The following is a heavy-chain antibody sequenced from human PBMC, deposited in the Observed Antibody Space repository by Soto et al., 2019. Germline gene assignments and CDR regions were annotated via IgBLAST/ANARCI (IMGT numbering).Heavy chain of an antibody. Sequence: GGSLRLSCAASGFTFSDYYMSWIRQAPGKGLEWVSYISSSGSTIYYADSVKGRFTISRDNAKNSLYLQMNSLRAEDTAVYYCARESSSGWYTFDYWGQGTLVTVSS. D-gene: IGHD6-19*01. J-gene: IGHJ4*02. V-gene: IGHV3-11*01. CDR2: ISSSGSTI. CDR3: ARESSSGWYTFDY. CDR1: GFTFSDYY.